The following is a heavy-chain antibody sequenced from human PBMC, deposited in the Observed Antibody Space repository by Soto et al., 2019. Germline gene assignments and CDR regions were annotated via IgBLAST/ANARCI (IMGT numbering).Heavy chain of an antibody. V-gene: IGHV4-39*01. CDR1: GGSISSSSYY. J-gene: IGHJ4*02. Sequence: SETLSLTCTVSGGSISSSSYYWGWIRQPPGKGLEWIGSIYYSGSTHYNPSLKSRVTISVDTSKNQFSLKLSSVTAADTAVYYCARNGIAARWGFDYWGQGTLVTVSS. D-gene: IGHD6-6*01. CDR2: IYYSGST. CDR3: ARNGIAARWGFDY.